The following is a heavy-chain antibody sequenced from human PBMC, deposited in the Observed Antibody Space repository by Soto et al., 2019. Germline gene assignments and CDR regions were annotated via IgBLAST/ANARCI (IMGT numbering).Heavy chain of an antibody. D-gene: IGHD3-16*01. V-gene: IGHV3-23*04. Sequence: EVQLVDSGGGLVQPGGSLRLSCAASEFTFRSYWMHWVRQAPGKGLEWVSGMSGSTGTTDYADSVKGRFTISRDNLKNTLYVQMNSLRGEDTAIYYCAIGTFGRGWESWGQGTLVAVSS. CDR3: AIGTFGRGWES. J-gene: IGHJ4*02. CDR2: MSGSTGTT. CDR1: EFTFRSYW.